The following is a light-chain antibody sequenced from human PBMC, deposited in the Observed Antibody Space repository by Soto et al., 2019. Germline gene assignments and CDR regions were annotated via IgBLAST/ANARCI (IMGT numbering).Light chain of an antibody. CDR1: QIVSSN. V-gene: IGKV3-15*01. CDR3: QQYNNCPPWT. CDR2: GPS. J-gene: IGKJ1*01. Sequence: EIVMTQSPATLSVSLGEGATLSCRASQIVSSNLAWYQQKPGQAPRLLIYGPSTRATGLPARFSGSGSGTEFPLTISSLQSEDFALYYCQQYNNCPPWTFGQGTKVEIK.